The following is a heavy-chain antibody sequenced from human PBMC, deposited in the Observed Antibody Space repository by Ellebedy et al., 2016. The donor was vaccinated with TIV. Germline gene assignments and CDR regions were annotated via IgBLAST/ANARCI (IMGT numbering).Heavy chain of an antibody. J-gene: IGHJ4*02. V-gene: IGHV3-48*02. CDR1: GFTFSSYP. CDR3: ARVHNGISGGDY. D-gene: IGHD4-23*01. Sequence: GESLKISCAASGFTFSSYPMTWDRQAPGKGLEWISYITDTSITIYYADSVKGRFSISRDNAKNSLYLQMNSLTDEDTAVYYCARVHNGISGGDYWGQGTLVTVSS. CDR2: ITDTSITI.